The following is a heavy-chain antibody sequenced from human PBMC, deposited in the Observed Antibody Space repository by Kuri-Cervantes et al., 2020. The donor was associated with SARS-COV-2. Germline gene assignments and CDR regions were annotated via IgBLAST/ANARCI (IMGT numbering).Heavy chain of an antibody. Sequence: ESLKISCAASGFTFSSYAMSWVRQAPGKGLEWIGEINHSGSTNYNPSLKSRVTISVDTSKNQFSLKLSSVTAADTAVYYCARVAVAGSLDYWGQGTLVTVSS. V-gene: IGHV4-34*01. CDR2: INHSGST. D-gene: IGHD6-19*01. CDR3: ARVAVAGSLDY. CDR1: GFTFSSYA. J-gene: IGHJ4*02.